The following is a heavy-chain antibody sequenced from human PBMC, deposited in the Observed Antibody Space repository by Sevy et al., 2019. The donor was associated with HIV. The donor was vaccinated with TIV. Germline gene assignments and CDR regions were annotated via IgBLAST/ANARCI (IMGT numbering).Heavy chain of an antibody. D-gene: IGHD3-10*01. V-gene: IGHV4-61*10. CDR2: IYASGST. J-gene: IGHJ6*02. Sequence: SETLSLTCTVSGGSVSISTYYWTWIRQPAGKGLEWIGHIYASGSTNYNPSLKSRVTMSVDTSKNQFSLKLSSVTAADTAVYYCARHPITLLRGVIYGMDVWGQGTTVTVSS. CDR1: GGSVSISTYY. CDR3: ARHPITLLRGVIYGMDV.